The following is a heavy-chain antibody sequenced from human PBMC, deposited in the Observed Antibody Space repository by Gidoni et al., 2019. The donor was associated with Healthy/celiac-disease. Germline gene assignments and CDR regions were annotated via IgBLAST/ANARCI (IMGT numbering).Heavy chain of an antibody. CDR1: GFTFDDYA. D-gene: IGHD1-26*01. J-gene: IGHJ2*01. CDR2: ISWNRGSI. V-gene: IGHV3-9*01. Sequence: EVQLVESGGGLVQPGRSLRLSCAASGFTFDDYAMHWVRQAPGKGLEWVSGISWNRGSIGYADSVKGRFTISRDNAKNSLYLQMNSLRAEDTALYYCAKDRAEGGGSYPYWYFDLWGRGTLVTVSS. CDR3: AKDRAEGGGSYPYWYFDL.